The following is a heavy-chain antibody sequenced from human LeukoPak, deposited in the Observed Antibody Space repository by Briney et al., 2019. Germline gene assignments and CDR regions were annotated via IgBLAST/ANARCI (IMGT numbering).Heavy chain of an antibody. CDR2: IASNGGSE. V-gene: IGHV3-30*18. D-gene: IGHD3-9*01. CDR1: GFTFTTYG. Sequence: GGSLRLSCAASGFTFTTYGLHWVRQAPGKGLEWVAAIASNGGSEYYEDSVRGRFTISRDNSKNTLFLQMNSLRPDDMAVYYCAKRGHYSLDWYHYFDYWGQGTLVTVSS. J-gene: IGHJ4*02. CDR3: AKRGHYSLDWYHYFDY.